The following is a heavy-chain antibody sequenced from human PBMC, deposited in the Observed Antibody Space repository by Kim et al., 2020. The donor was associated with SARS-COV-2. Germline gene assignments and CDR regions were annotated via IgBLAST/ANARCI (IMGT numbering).Heavy chain of an antibody. CDR3: ARGPLMLASYGSGTRDY. J-gene: IGHJ4*02. CDR2: INHSGST. D-gene: IGHD3-10*01. V-gene: IGHV4-34*01. Sequence: SETLSLTCAVYGGSFSGYYWSWIRQPPGKGLEWIGEINHSGSTNYNPSLKSRVTISVDTSKNQFSLKLSSVTAADTAVYYCARGPLMLASYGSGTRDYWGQGTLVTVSS. CDR1: GGSFSGYY.